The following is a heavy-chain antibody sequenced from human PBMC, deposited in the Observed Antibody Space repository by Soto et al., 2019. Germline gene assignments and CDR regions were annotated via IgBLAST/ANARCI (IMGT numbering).Heavy chain of an antibody. CDR3: ARYSSGYSRYYFDY. CDR2: IYYSGST. CDR1: GGSISSGGYY. V-gene: IGHV4-31*03. D-gene: IGHD3-22*01. J-gene: IGHJ4*02. Sequence: PSETLSLTCTVSGGSISSGGYYWSWIRQHPGKGLEWIGYIYYSGSTYYNPSLKSRVTISVDTSKNQFSLKLSSVTAADTAVYYCARYSSGYSRYYFDYWGQGTLVTVSS.